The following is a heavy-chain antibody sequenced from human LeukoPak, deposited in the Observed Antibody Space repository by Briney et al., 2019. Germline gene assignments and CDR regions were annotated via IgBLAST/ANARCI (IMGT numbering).Heavy chain of an antibody. V-gene: IGHV4-31*03. CDR3: ARALVPAAISPPDY. D-gene: IGHD2-2*02. Sequence: SETLSLTCTVSGGSISSGGYYWSWIRQHPGKGLEWIGYIYYSGSTYYNPSLKSRVTISVDTSKNQFSLKLSSVTAADTAVYYCARALVPAAISPPDYWGQGTLVTVSS. J-gene: IGHJ4*02. CDR1: GGSISSGGYY. CDR2: IYYSGST.